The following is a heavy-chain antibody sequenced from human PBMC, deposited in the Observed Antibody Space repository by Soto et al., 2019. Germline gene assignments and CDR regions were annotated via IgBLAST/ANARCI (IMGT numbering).Heavy chain of an antibody. D-gene: IGHD3-16*01. Sequence: QVHLVESGGGVVQPGRSLRLSCVVSGFSFDNFGMNWVRQAPGKGLEWVASIWYDGSKSYYGESVEGRLSIARDNSKDTLYLQMNSLRAEDTAVYYCARTNDAFGGAFDFWGRGTPVTVS. V-gene: IGHV3-33*01. CDR1: GFSFDNFG. CDR3: ARTNDAFGGAFDF. CDR2: IWYDGSKS. J-gene: IGHJ2*01.